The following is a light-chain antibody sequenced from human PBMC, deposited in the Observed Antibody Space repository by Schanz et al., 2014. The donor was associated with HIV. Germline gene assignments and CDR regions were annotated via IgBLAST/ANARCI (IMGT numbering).Light chain of an antibody. CDR2: DAS. V-gene: IGKV3-20*01. J-gene: IGKJ5*01. CDR3: QQYDSSPIT. Sequence: EIVLTQSPGTLSLSPGERATLSCRASQSVSSSYLAWYQQKPGQPPSLLIYDASNRATGIPARFSGSGSGTDFTLTISSLEPEDFALYYCQQYDSSPITFGQGTRLEIK. CDR1: QSVSSSY.